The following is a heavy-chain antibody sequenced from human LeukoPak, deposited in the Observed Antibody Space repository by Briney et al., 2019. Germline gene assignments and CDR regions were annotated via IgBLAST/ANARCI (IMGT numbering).Heavy chain of an antibody. CDR3: AKVAPNYDILTGPFFDY. D-gene: IGHD3-9*01. CDR1: GFTFSSYA. V-gene: IGHV3-23*01. Sequence: PGGSLRLSCAASGFTFSSYAMSWVRQAPGKGLEWVSAISGSGGSTYYADSVKGRFTISRDNSKNTLYLQMNSLRAEDTDVYYCAKVAPNYDILTGPFFDYWGQGTLVTVSS. J-gene: IGHJ4*02. CDR2: ISGSGGST.